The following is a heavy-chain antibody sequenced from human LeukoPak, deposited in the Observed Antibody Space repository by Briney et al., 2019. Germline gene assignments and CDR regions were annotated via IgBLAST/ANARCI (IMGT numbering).Heavy chain of an antibody. CDR1: GGSFSGYY. J-gene: IGHJ4*02. Sequence: SETLSLTCAVYGGSFSGYYWSWIRQPPGKGLEWIGEINHSGSTNYNPSLKSRVTISVDTSKNQFSLKLSSVTAADTAVYYCARDRLRTNDYWGQGTLVTISS. CDR3: ARDRLRTNDY. D-gene: IGHD5-12*01. V-gene: IGHV4-34*01. CDR2: INHSGST.